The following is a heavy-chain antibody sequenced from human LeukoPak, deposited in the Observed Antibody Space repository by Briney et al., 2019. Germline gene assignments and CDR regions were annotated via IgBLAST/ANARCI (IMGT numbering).Heavy chain of an antibody. CDR3: ARGDYYDSSAGNADI. CDR2: IYYSGST. J-gene: IGHJ3*02. Sequence: SETLSLTCTVPGDSISSYYWSWIRQPPGKGLEWIGYIYYSGSTYYNPSLKSRVTISVDTSKNQFSLKLSSVIAADTAVYYCARGDYYDSSAGNADIWGQGTMVTVSS. CDR1: GDSISSYY. D-gene: IGHD3-22*01. V-gene: IGHV4-30-4*01.